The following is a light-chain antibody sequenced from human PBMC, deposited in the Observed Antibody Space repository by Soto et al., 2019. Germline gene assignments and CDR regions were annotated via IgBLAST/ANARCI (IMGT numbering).Light chain of an antibody. CDR2: DAS. V-gene: IGKV3-15*01. CDR1: QNIVTN. CDR3: QQYNNWTPRLT. J-gene: IGKJ4*01. Sequence: IVMTQSPVTLSVSPVERATLSGMASQNIVTNLSWYQQKPCQAPRLVIYDASTRATDIPARFSGSGFGTEFILTISSLQSADLAVYYCQQYNNWTPRLTFGGGTKVDIK.